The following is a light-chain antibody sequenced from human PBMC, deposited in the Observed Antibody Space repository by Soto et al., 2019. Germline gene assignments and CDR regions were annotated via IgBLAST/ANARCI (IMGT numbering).Light chain of an antibody. J-gene: IGLJ1*01. CDR1: SSNIGAGYD. CDR2: GNS. CDR3: QFYDSSLSGYV. V-gene: IGLV1-40*01. Sequence: QSVLTQPPSVSGAPGQRVTISCTGISSNIGAGYDVHWYQQLPGTAPKLLIYGNSNRPSGVPDRFSGSKSGTSASLAITGLQAEDEADYYCQFYDSSLSGYVFGTGTKLTVL.